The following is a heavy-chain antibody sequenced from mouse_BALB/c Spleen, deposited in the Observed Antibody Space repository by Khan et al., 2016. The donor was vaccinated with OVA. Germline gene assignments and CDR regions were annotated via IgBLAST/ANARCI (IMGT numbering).Heavy chain of an antibody. D-gene: IGHD3-1*01. CDR3: ARIRGGDFDY. CDR2: ISYSGNT. J-gene: IGHJ2*01. V-gene: IGHV3-2*02. CDR1: GYSITSDYA. Sequence: EVKLEESGPGLVKPSQSLSLTCTVTGYSITSDYAWNWIRQFPGNKLEWMGYISYSGNTKYNPSLKSRISITRDTSKTPVYRHLNFVTSEYTATKYCARIRGGDFDYWGQGTTLTVSS.